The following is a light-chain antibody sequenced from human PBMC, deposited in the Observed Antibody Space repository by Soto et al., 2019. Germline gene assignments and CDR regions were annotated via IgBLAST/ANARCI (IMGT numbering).Light chain of an antibody. CDR1: QDISNY. V-gene: IGKV1-39*01. J-gene: IGKJ4*02. Sequence: DIQMTQSPSSLSASVGDRVTITCQASQDISNYLNWYQQKPGKAPKLLIYAASSLQSGVRSRFSGSGSGTDFSLTISSLQPEDFATYYCQQSYSIPLTFGGGTKVDIK. CDR2: AAS. CDR3: QQSYSIPLT.